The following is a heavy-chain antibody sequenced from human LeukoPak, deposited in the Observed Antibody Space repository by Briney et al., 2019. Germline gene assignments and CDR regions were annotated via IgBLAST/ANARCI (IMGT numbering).Heavy chain of an antibody. V-gene: IGHV3-7*01. CDR2: IKQDGSER. J-gene: IGHJ1*01. D-gene: IGHD4-17*01. CDR3: ASALYGDYEGFANLNF. CDR1: GFTFSSYW. Sequence: PGGSLRLSCAASGFTFSSYWMSWVRQAPGKGLEWVANIKQDGSERYYVDSVKGRFTIYRDNAKNSLYLQMNSLRAEDTAVYYCASALYGDYEGFANLNFWGQGTLVTVSS.